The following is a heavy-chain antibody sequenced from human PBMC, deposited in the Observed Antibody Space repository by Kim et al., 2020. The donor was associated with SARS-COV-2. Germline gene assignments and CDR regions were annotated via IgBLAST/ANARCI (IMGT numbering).Heavy chain of an antibody. J-gene: IGHJ2*01. CDR1: GFTFSNAW. V-gene: IGHV3-15*01. CDR3: TTDTYDSSGYYDIVGDLYFDL. D-gene: IGHD3-22*01. Sequence: GGSLRLSCAASGFTFSNAWMSWVRQAPGKGLEWVGRIKSKTDGGTTDYAAPVKGRFTISRDDSKNTLYLQMNSLKTEDTAVYYCTTDTYDSSGYYDIVGDLYFDLWGRGTLVTVSS. CDR2: IKSKTDGGTT.